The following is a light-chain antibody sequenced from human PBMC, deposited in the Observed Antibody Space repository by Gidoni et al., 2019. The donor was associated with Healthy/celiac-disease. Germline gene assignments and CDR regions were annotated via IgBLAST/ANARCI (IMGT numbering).Light chain of an antibody. Sequence: DIVMTQSPDSLAVSLGERATINCKPSQSVLYSSNNQNYLAWYQQKPGQPPKLLIYWASTRESGVPDRFSGSGSGTDFTLTISSLQAEDVAVYYCQQYYSTPFTFGPGTKVEIK. CDR1: QSVLYSSNNQNY. V-gene: IGKV4-1*01. CDR3: QQYYSTPFT. J-gene: IGKJ3*01. CDR2: WAS.